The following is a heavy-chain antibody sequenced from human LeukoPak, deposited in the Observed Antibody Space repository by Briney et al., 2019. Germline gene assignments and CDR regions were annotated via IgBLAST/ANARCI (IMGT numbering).Heavy chain of an antibody. J-gene: IGHJ2*01. CDR1: GFTFDDYA. Sequence: GGSLRLSCAASGFTFDDYAMHWVRQAPGEGLEWVSGISWNSGSIGYADSVKGRFTISRDNAKNSLYLQMNSLRAEDMALYYCAKAPFGAARNWYFDLWGRGTLVTVSS. D-gene: IGHD6-6*01. CDR2: ISWNSGSI. CDR3: AKAPFGAARNWYFDL. V-gene: IGHV3-9*03.